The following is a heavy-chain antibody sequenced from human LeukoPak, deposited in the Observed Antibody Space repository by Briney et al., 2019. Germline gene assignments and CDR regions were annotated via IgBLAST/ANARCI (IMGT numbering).Heavy chain of an antibody. J-gene: IGHJ4*02. Sequence: SETLSLTCAVYGGSFSGYYWSWIRQPPGKGLEWIGEINHSGSTNYNPSLKSRVTISVDTSKNQFSLKLSSVTAADTAVYYCARPCPRYKAKQQPRGGYFDYWGQGTLVTVSS. CDR3: ARPCPRYKAKQQPRGGYFDY. CDR1: GGSFSGYY. D-gene: IGHD6-13*01. V-gene: IGHV4-34*01. CDR2: INHSGST.